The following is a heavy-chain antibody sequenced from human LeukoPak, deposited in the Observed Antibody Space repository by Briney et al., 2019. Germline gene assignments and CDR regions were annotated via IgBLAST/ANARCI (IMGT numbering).Heavy chain of an antibody. Sequence: GGSLRLSCAASGFTFSSYWMHWVRQAPGKGLVWVSRINSDGSSTSYADSVKGRFTISRDNAKNTLYLQMNGLRAEDTAVYYCAKEGYYDSSGYYDYWGQGTLVTVSS. CDR3: AKEGYYDSSGYYDY. V-gene: IGHV3-74*01. CDR1: GFTFSSYW. D-gene: IGHD3-22*01. CDR2: INSDGSST. J-gene: IGHJ4*02.